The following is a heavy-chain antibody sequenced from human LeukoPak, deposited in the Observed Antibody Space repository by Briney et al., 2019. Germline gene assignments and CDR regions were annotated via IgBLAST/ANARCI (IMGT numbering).Heavy chain of an antibody. D-gene: IGHD4-17*01. CDR3: ARARGGYGDYGSWFDP. V-gene: IGHV4-59*01. Sequence: SETLSLTCTVSGDSISGYYWNWIRQPPGKGLEWIGFVHYSGSTNYNPFLKSRVTISVDISKNQFSLNLSSVAAADTAGYYCARARGGYGDYGSWFDPWGQGTLVPVSS. CDR1: GDSISGYY. J-gene: IGHJ5*02. CDR2: VHYSGST.